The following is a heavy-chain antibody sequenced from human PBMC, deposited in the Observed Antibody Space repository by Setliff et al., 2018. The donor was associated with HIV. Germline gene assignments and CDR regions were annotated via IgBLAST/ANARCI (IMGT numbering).Heavy chain of an antibody. CDR3: IHQYFDL. Sequence: LRLSCAASAFTFSNAWMNWLRQAPGKGLEWVGVIRSKAFGGTTDYAASVKGRFTISRDDSKSVAYLQMNSLKTEDTAVYFCIHQYFDLWGRGTLVTVSS. CDR1: AFTFSNAW. CDR2: IRSKAFGGTT. J-gene: IGHJ2*01. V-gene: IGHV3-49*03.